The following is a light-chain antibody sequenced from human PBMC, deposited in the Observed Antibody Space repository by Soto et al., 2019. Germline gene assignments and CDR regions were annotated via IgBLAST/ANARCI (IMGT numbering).Light chain of an antibody. CDR2: GAS. J-gene: IGKJ3*01. CDR3: QQYDNLPPFT. V-gene: IGKV1-33*01. Sequence: DLQMTQSPSSLSASVGDRVTITCQASQDIRKYLNWDQQKPGRAPKLLIYGASNLETGVPPRFSGSGYGAEFIFTISSLQPEDIATYYYQQYDNLPPFTFGPGTKVAIK. CDR1: QDIRKY.